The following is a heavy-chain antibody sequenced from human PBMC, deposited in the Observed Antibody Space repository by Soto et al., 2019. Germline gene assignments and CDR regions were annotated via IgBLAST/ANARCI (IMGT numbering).Heavy chain of an antibody. CDR2: ISYDGSNK. CDR1: GFTFSSYG. D-gene: IGHD2-2*02. CDR3: AKSSVPDTAIIGIDY. Sequence: QVQLVESGGGVVQPGRSLRLSCAASGFTFSSYGMHWVRQAPGKGLEWVAVISYDGSNKYYADSVKGRFTISRDNSKNTLYLQMNSLRAEDTAVYYCAKSSVPDTAIIGIDYWGQGTLVTVSS. J-gene: IGHJ4*02. V-gene: IGHV3-30*18.